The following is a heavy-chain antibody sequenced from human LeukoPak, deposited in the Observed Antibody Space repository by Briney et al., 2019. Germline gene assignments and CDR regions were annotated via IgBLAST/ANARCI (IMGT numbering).Heavy chain of an antibody. D-gene: IGHD4-17*01. Sequence: PSETLSLTCAVSDDSFSSHYWTWIRQPPGKGLEWIGYISYIGSTNYNPSLKSRVTISIDTSRNQFSLRLSSVTAADTAVYYCARDLVTVAKGFDIWGQGTMVSVSS. J-gene: IGHJ3*02. V-gene: IGHV4-59*11. CDR2: ISYIGST. CDR3: ARDLVTVAKGFDI. CDR1: DDSFSSHY.